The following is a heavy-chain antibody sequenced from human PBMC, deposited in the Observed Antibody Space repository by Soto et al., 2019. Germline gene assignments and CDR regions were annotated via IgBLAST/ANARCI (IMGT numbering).Heavy chain of an antibody. CDR3: AARNYYDSSGYYYWYYFDF. CDR2: VSGSGDST. CDR1: GITFRNYA. J-gene: IGHJ4*02. Sequence: GSLRLSCAASGITFRNYAMSWVRQAPGKGLEWVSVVSGSGDSTYYAESVKGRFTISRDNSKNTLHLQMNSLGAEDTAVYYCAARNYYDSSGYYYWYYFDFWGQGTLVTVSS. D-gene: IGHD3-22*01. V-gene: IGHV3-23*01.